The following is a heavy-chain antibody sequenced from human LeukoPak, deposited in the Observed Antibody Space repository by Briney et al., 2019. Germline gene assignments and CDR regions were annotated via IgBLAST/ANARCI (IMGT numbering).Heavy chain of an antibody. CDR2: IYHSGSI. V-gene: IGHV4-4*02. Sequence: SETLSLTCAVSGGSISSRNWWSWVRQPPGKGLQWIGEIYHSGSINYNPSLKSRVTISVDKSKNQLSLRLTSVTAADTAVYYCARDNGAIRAYYYHGMDVWGQGTTVTVSS. CDR1: GGSISSRNW. J-gene: IGHJ6*02. CDR3: ARDNGAIRAYYYHGMDV. D-gene: IGHD2-8*01.